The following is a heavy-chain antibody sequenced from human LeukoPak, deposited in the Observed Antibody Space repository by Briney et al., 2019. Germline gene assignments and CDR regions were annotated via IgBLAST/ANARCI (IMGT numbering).Heavy chain of an antibody. Sequence: GGSLRLSCAASGFTFSSYGMHWVRQAPGKGLEWVAVIWYDGSNKFYADSVKGRFTFSRDNSKNTLYLQMNSLRAEDTAVYYCARRGYSSSWYFDYWGQGTLVTVSS. CDR3: ARRGYSSSWYFDY. CDR2: IWYDGSNK. D-gene: IGHD6-13*01. J-gene: IGHJ4*02. V-gene: IGHV3-33*01. CDR1: GFTFSSYG.